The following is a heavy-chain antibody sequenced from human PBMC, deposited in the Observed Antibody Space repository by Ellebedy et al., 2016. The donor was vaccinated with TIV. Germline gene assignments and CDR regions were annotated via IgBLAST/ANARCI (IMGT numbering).Heavy chain of an antibody. CDR1: GYTFTSYG. J-gene: IGHJ6*02. V-gene: IGHV1-18*04. CDR2: ISAYNGNT. Sequence: AASVKVSCKASGYTFTSYGISWVRQAPGQGLEWMGWISAYNGNTNYAQKLQGRVTMTTDTSTSTAYMELRSLRSDDTAVYYCARSRGSGSYYNLYYYYGMDVWGQGTTVTVSS. CDR3: ARSRGSGSYYNLYYYYGMDV. D-gene: IGHD3-10*01.